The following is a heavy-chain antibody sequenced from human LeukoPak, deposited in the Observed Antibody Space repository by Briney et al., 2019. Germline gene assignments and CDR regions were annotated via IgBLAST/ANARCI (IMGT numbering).Heavy chain of an antibody. CDR2: INHSGRN. CDR1: GGSFSDYY. V-gene: IGHV4-34*01. J-gene: IGHJ3*02. CDR3: ARRLYQLSRYAFDI. Sequence: SETLSLTCAVYGGSFSDYYWSWIRQPPGKGLEWIGEINHSGRNNYNPSLKSRVTISIDTSKNQFSLRLRSVTAADTAEYYCARRLYQLSRYAFDIWGQGTMVTVSS. D-gene: IGHD3-3*01.